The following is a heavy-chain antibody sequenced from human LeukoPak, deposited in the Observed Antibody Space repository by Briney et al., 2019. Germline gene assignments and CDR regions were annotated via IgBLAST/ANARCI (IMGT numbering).Heavy chain of an antibody. V-gene: IGHV4-59*01. CDR1: GGSISSYY. Sequence: TSETLSLTCTVSGGSISSYYWSWIRQPPGKGLEWIGYIYYSGSTNYNPSLKSRVTISVDTSKNQFSLKLSSVTAADTAVYYCARGLRTNYYYYMDVWGKGTTVTVS. CDR2: IYYSGST. D-gene: IGHD2-2*01. CDR3: ARGLRTNYYYYMDV. J-gene: IGHJ6*03.